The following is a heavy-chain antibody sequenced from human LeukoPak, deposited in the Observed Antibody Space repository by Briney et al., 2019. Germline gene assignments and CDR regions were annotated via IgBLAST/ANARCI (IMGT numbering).Heavy chain of an antibody. CDR1: GFTVSSNY. J-gene: IGHJ3*02. CDR2: IYHSGST. CDR3: ARKQQLVRGAFDI. Sequence: GSLRLSCAASGFTVSSNYMSWVRQAPGKGLEWIGSIYHSGSTYYNPSLKSRVTISVDTSKNQFSLKLSSVTAADTAVYYCARKQQLVRGAFDIWGQGTMVTVSS. V-gene: IGHV4-38-2*01. D-gene: IGHD6-13*01.